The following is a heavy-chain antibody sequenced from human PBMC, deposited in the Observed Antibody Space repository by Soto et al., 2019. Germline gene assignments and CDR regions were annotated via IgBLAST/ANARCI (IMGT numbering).Heavy chain of an antibody. D-gene: IGHD2-21*02. V-gene: IGHV4-30-4*01. Sequence: SETLSLTCTVSGGSISSGDYYWSWIRQPPGKGLEWIGYIFDSGITHYNPSLKSRVAMSVDTSKNQFSLNLTSVTAADTAVYFCASQFCSGGACFNWFDPWGHGTLVT. J-gene: IGHJ5*02. CDR1: GGSISSGDYY. CDR3: ASQFCSGGACFNWFDP. CDR2: IFDSGIT.